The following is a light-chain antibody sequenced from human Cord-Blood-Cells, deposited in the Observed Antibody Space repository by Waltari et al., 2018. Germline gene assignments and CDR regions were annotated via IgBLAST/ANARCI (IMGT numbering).Light chain of an antibody. V-gene: IGLV2-14*01. CDR2: DFS. CDR1: SSDVGGYNY. Sequence: QSALTQPASVSGSPGQSITISCTGTSSDVGGYNYVSWYQQHPSKAPKLLIYDFSKRPSGVSNRFSGSKSGNTASLTISGLQAEDEADYYCSSYTSSSTPYVFGTGTKVTVL. J-gene: IGLJ1*01. CDR3: SSYTSSSTPYV.